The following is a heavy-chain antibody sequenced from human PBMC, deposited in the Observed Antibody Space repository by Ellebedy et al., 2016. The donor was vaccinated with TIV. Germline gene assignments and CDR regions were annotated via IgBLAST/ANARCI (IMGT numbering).Heavy chain of an antibody. CDR3: VRGWYSSGHCDVFAM. Sequence: GGSLSLSXVGFGFTFSDSVMHWVRQDPGKGLDWVAGISVDGRAVHYPDSVKGRFTISRDNAQNTVYLQMNSLRLEDTAVYYCVRGWYSSGHCDVFAMWGQGTIVTVSS. D-gene: IGHD6-19*01. J-gene: IGHJ3*02. V-gene: IGHV3-30*03. CDR1: GFTFSDSV. CDR2: ISVDGRAV.